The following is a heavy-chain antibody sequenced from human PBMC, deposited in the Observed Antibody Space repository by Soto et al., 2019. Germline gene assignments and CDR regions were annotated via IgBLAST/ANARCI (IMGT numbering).Heavy chain of an antibody. J-gene: IGHJ4*02. CDR2: ISGSGGRS. V-gene: IGHV3-23*01. Sequence: EVQLLDSGGGLVQPGGSLRLSCAASGFTFSNYAMTWVRQGPGKGLEWVSGISGSGGRSYYADSVKGRFTISRDNSKRTLYLQMNSLRAEDTAVYYCAKAYFVWSSEQPYYFAYWGQGTLVTVSS. D-gene: IGHD3-16*01. CDR1: GFTFSNYA. CDR3: AKAYFVWSSEQPYYFAY.